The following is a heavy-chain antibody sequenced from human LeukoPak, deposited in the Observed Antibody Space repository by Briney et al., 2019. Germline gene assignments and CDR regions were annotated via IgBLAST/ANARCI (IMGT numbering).Heavy chain of an antibody. CDR3: ARERNFGYYYYGMDV. CDR2: MWFDGNKE. J-gene: IGHJ6*02. V-gene: IGHV3-33*01. CDR1: GFTLNTYG. D-gene: IGHD3-3*01. Sequence: GESLRLSCAASGFTLNTYGIHWVRQAPGKGLEWVAVMWFDGNKEHYADSVKGRFTVSKDNFRNTLSLQMDGLRVEDTALYYCARERNFGYYYYGMDVWGQGTTVSVSS.